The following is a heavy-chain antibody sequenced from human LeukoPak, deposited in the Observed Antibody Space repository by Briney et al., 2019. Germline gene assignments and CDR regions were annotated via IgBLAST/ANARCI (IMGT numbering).Heavy chain of an antibody. D-gene: IGHD3-10*01. Sequence: ASVKVSCKASGYTFTSYGISWVRQAPGQGLEWMGWISAYNGNTNYAQKLQGRVTMTTDTSTSTAYMELRSLRSDDTAAYYCARVRPVRGVISDPSDFDYWGQGTLVTVSS. CDR1: GYTFTSYG. V-gene: IGHV1-18*01. CDR3: ARVRPVRGVISDPSDFDY. CDR2: ISAYNGNT. J-gene: IGHJ4*02.